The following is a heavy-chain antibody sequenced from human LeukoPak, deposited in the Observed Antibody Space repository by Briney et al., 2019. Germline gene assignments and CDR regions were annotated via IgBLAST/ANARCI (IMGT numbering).Heavy chain of an antibody. CDR1: GGSISSSSYY. Sequence: SETLSLTCTVSGGSISSSSYYWGWIRQPPGKGLEGIGSSYYSGSTYYNPSLKSRVTIPVDTSKNQFSLTLSSVTAADTAVYYCARHRASGSYQYYFDYWGQGTLVTVSS. CDR2: SYYSGST. V-gene: IGHV4-39*01. J-gene: IGHJ4*02. D-gene: IGHD1-26*01. CDR3: ARHRASGSYQYYFDY.